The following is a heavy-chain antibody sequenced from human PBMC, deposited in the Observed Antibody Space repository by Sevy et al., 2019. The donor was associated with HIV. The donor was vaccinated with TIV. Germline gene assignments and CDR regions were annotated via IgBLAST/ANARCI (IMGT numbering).Heavy chain of an antibody. CDR1: GGTFSSYA. Sequence: ASVKLSCKASGGTFSSYAISWVRQAPGQGLEWMGRIIPILGIANYAQKFQGRVTITADKSTSTAYMELSSLRSEDTAVYYCARDGSYGDYASGYWGQGTLVTVSS. V-gene: IGHV1-69*04. J-gene: IGHJ4*02. CDR3: ARDGSYGDYASGY. CDR2: IIPILGIA. D-gene: IGHD4-17*01.